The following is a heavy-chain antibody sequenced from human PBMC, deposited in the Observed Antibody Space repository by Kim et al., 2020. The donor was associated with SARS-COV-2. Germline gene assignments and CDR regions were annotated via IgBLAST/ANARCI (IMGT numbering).Heavy chain of an antibody. Sequence: SVKVSCKASGGTFSSYAISWVRQAPGQGLEWMGGIIPIFGTANYAQKFQGRVTITADESTSTAYMELSSLRSEDTAVYYCARDRGDGWYLAGYWGQGTLVTVSS. J-gene: IGHJ4*02. CDR3: ARDRGDGWYLAGY. CDR1: GGTFSSYA. CDR2: IIPIFGTA. V-gene: IGHV1-69*13. D-gene: IGHD6-19*01.